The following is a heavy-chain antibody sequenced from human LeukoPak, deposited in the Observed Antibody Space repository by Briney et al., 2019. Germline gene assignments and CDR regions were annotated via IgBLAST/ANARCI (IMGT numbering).Heavy chain of an antibody. V-gene: IGHV3-23*01. CDR3: AKVYSSGWYDGDAFDI. Sequence: PGGSLRLSCAASGFTFSSYAMSWVRQPQGKGLEWVSAISGSGGSTYYADSVKGRFTISRDNSKNTLYLQMNSLRAEDTAVYYCAKVYSSGWYDGDAFDIWGQGTMVTVSS. CDR1: GFTFSSYA. D-gene: IGHD6-19*01. CDR2: ISGSGGST. J-gene: IGHJ3*02.